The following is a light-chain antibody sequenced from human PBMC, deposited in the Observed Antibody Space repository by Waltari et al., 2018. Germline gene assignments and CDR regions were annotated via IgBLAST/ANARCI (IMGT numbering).Light chain of an antibody. J-gene: IGKJ2*01. CDR2: SAS. Sequence: EVLMTQSPATLSVSTGERATLSCRASQRVNANVAWYQQRPGQAPRLLIYSASTRATGIPARFSGSGDGTAFTLTITSLQSEDFAVYYCQQGYTFGQGTKLEIK. CDR1: QRVNAN. V-gene: IGKV3-15*01. CDR3: QQGYT.